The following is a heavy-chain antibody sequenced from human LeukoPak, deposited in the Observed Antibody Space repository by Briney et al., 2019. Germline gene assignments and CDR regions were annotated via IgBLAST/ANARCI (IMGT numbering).Heavy chain of an antibody. CDR3: ARAGHGSGSYYIGFDP. D-gene: IGHD3-10*01. CDR2: IYHSGST. J-gene: IGHJ5*02. Sequence: SETLSLTCTVSGYSISSGYYWGWIRQPPGKGLEWIGSIYHSGSTYYDPSLKSRVTISVDTSKNQFSLKLSSVTAADTAVYYCARAGHGSGSYYIGFDPWGQGTLVTVSS. V-gene: IGHV4-38-2*02. CDR1: GYSISSGYY.